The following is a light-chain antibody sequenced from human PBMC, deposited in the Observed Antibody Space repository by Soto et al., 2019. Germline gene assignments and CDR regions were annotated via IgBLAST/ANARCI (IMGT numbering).Light chain of an antibody. J-gene: IGLJ2*01. V-gene: IGLV1-44*01. CDR1: NSNLGSNP. CDR2: RDN. Sequence: QSVLTQPPSASGTPGQRVTISCSGGNSNLGSNPVNWYLHLPGTAHKLLIDRDNQRPSGVPDRVSGSKSGPSASLAISGLQSEDEADYFCPAWDESIFGPVFGGGTTLTLL. CDR3: PAWDESIFGPV.